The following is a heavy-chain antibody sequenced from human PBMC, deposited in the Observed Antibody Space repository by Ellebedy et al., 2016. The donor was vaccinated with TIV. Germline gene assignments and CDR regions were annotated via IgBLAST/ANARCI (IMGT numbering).Heavy chain of an antibody. V-gene: IGHV3-48*01. CDR3: ARVQLVWFESDC. CDR2: ITSGSSTI. CDR1: GFNLTTYS. J-gene: IGHJ4*02. Sequence: PGGSLRLSCAASGFNLTTYSMNWVRQAPGKWLEWVSYITSGSSTIKYADSVKGRFTISRDNAKNSLYLQMNSLRAEDTAVYYCARVQLVWFESDCWGQGTLVTVSS. D-gene: IGHD3-10*01.